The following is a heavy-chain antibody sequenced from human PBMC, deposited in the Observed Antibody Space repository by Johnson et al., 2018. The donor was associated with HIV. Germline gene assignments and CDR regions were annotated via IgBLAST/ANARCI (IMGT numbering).Heavy chain of an antibody. CDR2: ISGDGSSL. D-gene: IGHD4-23*01. CDR3: ARDPPYGGNPSAFDI. CDR1: GFTISTFW. J-gene: IGHJ3*02. V-gene: IGHV3-74*01. Sequence: VQLVESGGGLVQPGGSLRLSCEVSGFTISTFWMHWVRQVPGKGLMWVSRISGDGSSLSYADSVTGRFTISRDNSKNTLYLQMNSLRAEDTAVYYCARDPPYGGNPSAFDIWGQGTMVTVSS.